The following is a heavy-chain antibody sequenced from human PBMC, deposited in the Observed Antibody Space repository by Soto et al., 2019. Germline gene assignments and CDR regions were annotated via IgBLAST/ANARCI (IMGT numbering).Heavy chain of an antibody. CDR3: ARKKPPYSDFWSGYYPSYYYGLDV. CDR1: GYTFTSYD. D-gene: IGHD3-3*01. J-gene: IGHJ6*01. CDR2: MNPNSGNT. Sequence: GASLKVSCKASGYTFTSYDITWVRQATVQGLEWMGWMNPNSGNTGYAQKFQGRVTMTRNTSISTSYMGLISLRSEGTAVYYCARKKPPYSDFWSGYYPSYYYGLDVW. V-gene: IGHV1-8*01.